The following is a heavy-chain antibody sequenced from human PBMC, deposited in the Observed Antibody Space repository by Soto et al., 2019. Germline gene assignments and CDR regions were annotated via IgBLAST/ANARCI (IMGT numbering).Heavy chain of an antibody. CDR3: AAEIYSGGDCCHFDY. J-gene: IGHJ4*01. V-gene: IGHV1-58*01. CDR2: IGVRNGDT. D-gene: IGHD2-21*01. Sequence: GASVKVSCKTSGFTFTNSAVQWVRRARGQRLEWIVWIGVRNGDTNYLQNLQGRVTITRDTATGTAYMELSGLRSEDTAMYYCAAEIYSGGDCCHFDYWG. CDR1: GFTFTNSA.